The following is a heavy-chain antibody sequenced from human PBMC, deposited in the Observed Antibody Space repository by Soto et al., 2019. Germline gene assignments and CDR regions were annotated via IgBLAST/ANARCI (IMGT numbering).Heavy chain of an antibody. CDR3: ARPPGYISDWYYFDL. Sequence: ASVKVSCKASGYTFTAYYMQWLRQAPGQGLEWMGRISPKSGGTNYAQKFEGRVTMTWDTSLKTAYMELSSLISEDTAVYYCARPPGYISDWYYFDLWGQGTLVTVSS. CDR1: GYTFTAYY. J-gene: IGHJ4*02. CDR2: ISPKSGGT. V-gene: IGHV1-2*02. D-gene: IGHD3-9*01.